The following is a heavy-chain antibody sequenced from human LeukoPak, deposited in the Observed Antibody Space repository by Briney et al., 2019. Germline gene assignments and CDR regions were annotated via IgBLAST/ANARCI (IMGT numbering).Heavy chain of an antibody. CDR1: GGSFGGYY. V-gene: IGHV4-34*01. CDR2: INHSGST. D-gene: IGHD3-16*02. J-gene: IGHJ2*01. Sequence: PSETLSLTCAVYGGSFGGYYWSWIRQPPGKGLEWIGEINHSGSTNYNPSHKSRVTISVDTSKNQFSLKLSSVTAADTAVYYCARGQDYDYVWGSYRWYFDLWGRGTPVTVSS. CDR3: ARGQDYDYVWGSYRWYFDL.